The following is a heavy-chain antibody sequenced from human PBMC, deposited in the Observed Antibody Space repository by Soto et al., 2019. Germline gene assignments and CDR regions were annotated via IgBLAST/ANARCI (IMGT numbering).Heavy chain of an antibody. CDR2: SSPDGRTA. D-gene: IGHD3-16*01. CDR3: ARAGFGRLYFGQ. J-gene: IGHJ4*03. Sequence: GGSLRLSCAASGFSFSRYWMHWVRQAQGKGLVWVSRSSPDGRTATYADSVKCRFTISRDISTNMFFLQVNKLSAEDVATCACARAGFGRLYFGQWDRGTLLDVSS. CDR1: GFSFSRYW. V-gene: IGHV3-74*01.